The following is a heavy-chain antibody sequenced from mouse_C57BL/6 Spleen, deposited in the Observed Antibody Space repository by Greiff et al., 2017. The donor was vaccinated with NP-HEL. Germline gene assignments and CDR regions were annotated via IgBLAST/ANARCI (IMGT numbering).Heavy chain of an antibody. CDR1: GYTFTSYW. CDR2: IDPSDSYT. J-gene: IGHJ1*03. V-gene: IGHV1-59*01. Sequence: QVQLKQPGAELVRPGTSVKLSCKASGYTFTSYWMHWVKQRPGQGLEWIGVIDPSDSYTNYNQKFKGKATLTVDTSSSTAYMQLSSLTSEDSAVYYCARKDWYFDVWGTGTTVTVSS. CDR3: ARKDWYFDV.